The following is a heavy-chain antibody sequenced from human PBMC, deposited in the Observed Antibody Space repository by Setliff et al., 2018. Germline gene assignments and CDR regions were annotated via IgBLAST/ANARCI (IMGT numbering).Heavy chain of an antibody. Sequence: SETLSLTCAVYGGSFNVYFWSWIRQPPGKGLEWIGEISHSGSTNYSPSLKSRVTMSVDKSKNQFSLKLTSVTAADTAVYYCARDQWVRSPPLYFSYSMDVWGQGTTVTVSS. J-gene: IGHJ6*02. CDR2: ISHSGST. D-gene: IGHD5-12*01. CDR1: GGSFNVYF. V-gene: IGHV4-34*01. CDR3: ARDQWVRSPPLYFSYSMDV.